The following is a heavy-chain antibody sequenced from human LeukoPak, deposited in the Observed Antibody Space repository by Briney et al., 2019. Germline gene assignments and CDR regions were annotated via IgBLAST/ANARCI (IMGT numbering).Heavy chain of an antibody. Sequence: PSETLSLTCTVSGGSISSSSYYWGWIRQPPGKGLEWIGSIYYSGSTYYNPSLKSRVTISVDTSKNQFSLKLSSVTAADTAVYYCARAGRYSSGWSGAFDIWGQGTMVTVSS. J-gene: IGHJ3*02. CDR2: IYYSGST. CDR3: ARAGRYSSGWSGAFDI. V-gene: IGHV4-39*01. D-gene: IGHD6-19*01. CDR1: GGSISSSSYY.